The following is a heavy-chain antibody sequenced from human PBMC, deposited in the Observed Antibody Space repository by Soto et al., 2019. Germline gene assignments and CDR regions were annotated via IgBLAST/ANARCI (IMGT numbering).Heavy chain of an antibody. Sequence: DVQLLESGGHLVQPGGSLRLSCAASGFTFSSYAMSWVRQAPGKGLEWVSSVSAGGDMTYYSDSVKGRFTISSDNSNNALFLQMNRLRIEDTARYYCARGDRGGSGSPASYYYSGLDVWGQGATVTVS. CDR1: GFTFSSYA. V-gene: IGHV3-23*01. CDR2: VSAGGDMT. D-gene: IGHD3-10*01. J-gene: IGHJ6*02. CDR3: ARGDRGGSGSPASYYYSGLDV.